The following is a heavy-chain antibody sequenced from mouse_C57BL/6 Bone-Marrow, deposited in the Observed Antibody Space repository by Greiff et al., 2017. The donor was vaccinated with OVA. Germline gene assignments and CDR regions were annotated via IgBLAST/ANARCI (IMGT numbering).Heavy chain of an antibody. V-gene: IGHV14-1*01. J-gene: IGHJ4*01. Sequence: EVKLVESGAELVRPGASVKLSCTASGFNIKDYYMHWVKQRPEQGLEWIGRIDPEDGDTEYAPKFQGKATMTADTSSNTAYLQLSSLTSEDTAVYYCTRTTTVVAPYYAMDYWGQGTSVTVSS. CDR3: TRTTTVVAPYYAMDY. CDR1: GFNIKDYY. D-gene: IGHD1-1*01. CDR2: IDPEDGDT.